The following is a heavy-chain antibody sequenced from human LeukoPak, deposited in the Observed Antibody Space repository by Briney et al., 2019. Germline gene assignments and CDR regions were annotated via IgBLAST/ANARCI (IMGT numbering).Heavy chain of an antibody. CDR1: GYTFTGHY. CDR3: ARAPLGGVLTGTYDFDY. Sequence: ASVKVSCKASGYTFTGHYIHWVRQAPGQGPEWMGWLNTHSGGTGYAQKFQGRVTMTRDTSISTAYLELSRLRSDDTAVYYCARAPLGGVLTGTYDFDYWGQGTLVTVSS. J-gene: IGHJ4*02. V-gene: IGHV1-2*02. CDR2: LNTHSGGT. D-gene: IGHD1-7*01.